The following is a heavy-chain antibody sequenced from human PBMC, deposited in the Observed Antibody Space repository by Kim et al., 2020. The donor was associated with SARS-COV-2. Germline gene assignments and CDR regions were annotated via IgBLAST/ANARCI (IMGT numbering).Heavy chain of an antibody. J-gene: IGHJ6*02. D-gene: IGHD1-1*01. CDR2: IRPDGSQK. CDR1: GFTFSRDW. V-gene: IGHV3-7*01. Sequence: GGSLRLSCAASGFTFSRDWMTWVRQAPGKGLEWVANIRPDGSQKYYVDSVKGRFIISRDNAKSSLYLQMNSLRVEDTALYYCGRHNGVYNHAIDVWGQGTTVTVSS. CDR3: GRHNGVYNHAIDV.